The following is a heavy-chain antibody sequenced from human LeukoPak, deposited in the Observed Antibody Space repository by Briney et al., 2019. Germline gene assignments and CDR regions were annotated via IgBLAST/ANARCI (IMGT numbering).Heavy chain of an antibody. CDR2: VYYNGGT. J-gene: IGHJ4*02. V-gene: IGHV4-39*07. CDR3: AREDRQVGATTPGH. D-gene: IGHD1-26*01. CDR1: GGFISSSSYY. Sequence: SETLSLTCTVSGGFISSSSYYWGWIRQPPGKGLEWIGTVYYNGGTYYNPSLKSRVTISIDTSKNQFSLKLSSVTAADTAVYYCAREDRQVGATTPGHWGQGTLVTVSS.